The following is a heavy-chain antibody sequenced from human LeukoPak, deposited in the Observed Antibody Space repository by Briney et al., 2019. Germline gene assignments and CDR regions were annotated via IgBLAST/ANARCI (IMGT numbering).Heavy chain of an antibody. CDR3: ARFAMDAAIDY. CDR1: GFTFSGYW. D-gene: IGHD2-15*01. V-gene: IGHV3-7*01. CDR2: IKQDASEK. J-gene: IGHJ4*02. Sequence: HSGGSLRLSCAASGFTFSGYWMSWVRQAPGKGLEWVATIKQDASEKTYVDSVEGRFTSSRDNAKSSLFLQMDSLRAEDTAVYYCARFAMDAAIDYWGQGTLVTVSS.